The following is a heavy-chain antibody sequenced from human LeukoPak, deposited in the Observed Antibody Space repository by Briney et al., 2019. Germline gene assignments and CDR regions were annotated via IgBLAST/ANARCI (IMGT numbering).Heavy chain of an antibody. V-gene: IGHV6-1*01. CDR2: TYYRSRWHN. Sequence: SQTLSLTCAISGDSVSVNIATWNWIRQSPSRGLEWLGRTYYRSRWHNVYAESVKSRITINPDTSKNQFSLQLNPVTPEDTAVYYCARGMCSSGWDFDYWGQGTLVTVSS. D-gene: IGHD6-19*01. CDR3: ARGMCSSGWDFDY. J-gene: IGHJ4*02. CDR1: GDSVSVNIAT.